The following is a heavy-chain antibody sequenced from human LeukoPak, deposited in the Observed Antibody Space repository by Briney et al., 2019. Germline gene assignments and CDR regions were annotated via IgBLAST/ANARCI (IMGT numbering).Heavy chain of an antibody. J-gene: IGHJ4*02. V-gene: IGHV3-33*06. CDR1: GFTFSNYG. D-gene: IGHD1-26*01. CDR2: IWNDGTYD. Sequence: PGRSLRLSCAASGFTFSNYGMHWVRQTPDKGLEWVAIIWNDGTYDYYADSVKGRFTISRDNSKNMLYLQMNSLRAEDTAVYYCAKPTRGGGGSFLIEQWGQETLVTVSS. CDR3: AKPTRGGGGSFLIEQ.